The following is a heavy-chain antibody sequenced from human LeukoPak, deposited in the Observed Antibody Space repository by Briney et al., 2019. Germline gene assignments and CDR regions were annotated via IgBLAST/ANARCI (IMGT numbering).Heavy chain of an antibody. CDR3: ASIPQLWNLPHY. CDR2: IYYSGST. D-gene: IGHD5-18*01. J-gene: IGHJ4*02. V-gene: IGHV4-39*01. Sequence: NPSETLSLTCIVSGGSISSSSYYWGWIRQPPGKGLEWIGSIYYSGSTYYNPSLKSRVTISVDTSKNQFSLKLSSVTAADTAVYYCASIPQLWNLPHYWGQGTLVTVSS. CDR1: GGSISSSSYY.